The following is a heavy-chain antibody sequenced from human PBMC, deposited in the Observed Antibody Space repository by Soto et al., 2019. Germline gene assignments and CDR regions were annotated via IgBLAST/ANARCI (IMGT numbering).Heavy chain of an antibody. Sequence: GQLQQGGEGLLKLWETLSPTCGVYGGALSANSWNWIRQPPGKGLVWIGETNPSGGTNYNPSLKRRVTISADTSKNQFSLELSSVTAADTAVYYCARVRASRGQRDLDFWGQGTLVTVSS. CDR2: TNPSGGT. V-gene: IGHV4-34*01. D-gene: IGHD6-13*01. CDR3: ARVRASRGQRDLDF. J-gene: IGHJ4*02. CDR1: GGALSANS.